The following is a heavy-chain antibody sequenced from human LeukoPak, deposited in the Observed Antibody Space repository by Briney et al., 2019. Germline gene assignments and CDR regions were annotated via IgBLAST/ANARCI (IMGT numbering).Heavy chain of an antibody. Sequence: GESLQISCKGSGYSFTSYWIGWVRQMPGKGLEWMGIIYPGDSDTRYSPSFQGQVTISADKSISTAYLQWSSLKASDTAMYYCASLYSTGTTIGWFDPWGQGTLVTVSS. V-gene: IGHV5-51*01. CDR1: GYSFTSYW. J-gene: IGHJ5*02. D-gene: IGHD1-7*01. CDR2: IYPGDSDT. CDR3: ASLYSTGTTIGWFDP.